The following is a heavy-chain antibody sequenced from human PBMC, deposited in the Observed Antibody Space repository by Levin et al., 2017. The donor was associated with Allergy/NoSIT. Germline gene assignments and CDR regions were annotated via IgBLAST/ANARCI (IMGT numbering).Heavy chain of an antibody. CDR1: GAAISSSRYY. CDR2: IFYSGRT. J-gene: IGHJ4*02. CDR3: ARHLSVTGTVDF. D-gene: IGHD6-19*01. V-gene: IGHV4-39*01. Sequence: SQTLSLTCTVSGAAISSSRYYWGWIRQPPGKGLEFIGSIFYSGRTYYNLSLQSRVTISVDMSKNEFSLKLSSVTAADTAVYYCARHLSVTGTVDFWGQGTLVTVPS.